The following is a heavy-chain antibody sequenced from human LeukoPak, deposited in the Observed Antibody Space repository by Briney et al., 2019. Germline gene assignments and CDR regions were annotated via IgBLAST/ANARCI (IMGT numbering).Heavy chain of an antibody. D-gene: IGHD4-17*01. V-gene: IGHV4-59*01. J-gene: IGHJ4*02. Sequence: PSETLSLTCTVSGGSISSYYWSWIRQPPGKGLEWIGYIYYSGSTNYNPSLKSRVTISVDTSKNQFSLKLSSVTAADTAVYYCARGPDYGDSLAYSDYWGQGTLVTVSS. CDR1: GGSISSYY. CDR2: IYYSGST. CDR3: ARGPDYGDSLAYSDY.